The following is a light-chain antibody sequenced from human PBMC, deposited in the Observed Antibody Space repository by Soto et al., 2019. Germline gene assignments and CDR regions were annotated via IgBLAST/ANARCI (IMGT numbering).Light chain of an antibody. V-gene: IGKV3-15*01. J-gene: IGKJ1*01. CDR2: GAS. CDR3: QEFNNWPRP. Sequence: EIAMTQSPATLAVSPGEKATLSCRASQSVNSNLAWYQQKPGQAPRLLIYGASPRATGIPARFSGSGSGTEFTLTISSLQSEVFAVDYCQEFNNWPRPLGQGIKVDI. CDR1: QSVNSN.